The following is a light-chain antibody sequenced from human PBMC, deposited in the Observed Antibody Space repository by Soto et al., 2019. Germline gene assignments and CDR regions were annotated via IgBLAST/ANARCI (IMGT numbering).Light chain of an antibody. CDR3: QQYCSSPYT. CDR1: QSVSSY. Sequence: EIVLTQSPGTLSLSPGERATLSCRVSQSVSSYLAWYQQKPGQAPRLLIYGASTRATGIPDRFSGSGSETDFTLTISRLEPEDFAVYYWQQYCSSPYTLGQGTKLEIK. V-gene: IGKV3-20*01. CDR2: GAS. J-gene: IGKJ2*01.